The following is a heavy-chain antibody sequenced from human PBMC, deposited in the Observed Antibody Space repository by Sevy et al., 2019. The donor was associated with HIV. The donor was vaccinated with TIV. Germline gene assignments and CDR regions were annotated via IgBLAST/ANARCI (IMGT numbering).Heavy chain of an antibody. CDR3: ARQGGSCKSGPCYTFFDF. J-gene: IGHJ4*02. CDR1: GGSINRSSYY. D-gene: IGHD2-8*02. CDR2: IHSGGNA. Sequence: SEILSLTCTVSGGSINRSSYYWGWIRQPPGKGLEWIASIHSGGNAYDNPSLKSRVTVSVDTSKNQVSLKRTSVTAADTAVYYCARQGGSCKSGPCYTFFDFWGQGTLVTVSS. V-gene: IGHV4-39*01.